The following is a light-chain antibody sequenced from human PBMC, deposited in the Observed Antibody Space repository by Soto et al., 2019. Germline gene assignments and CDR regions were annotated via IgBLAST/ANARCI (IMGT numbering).Light chain of an antibody. Sequence: QSALTQPASVSGSPGQSITISCTGTSGDVGGYYYVSWYQQLPGKAPKLMIYEATKRPSGVSDRFSGSKSGNTASLTISALQAEDEADYSCCSFAGGATFVFGGGTKLTVL. CDR1: SGDVGGYYY. J-gene: IGLJ2*01. CDR2: EAT. CDR3: CSFAGGATFV. V-gene: IGLV2-23*02.